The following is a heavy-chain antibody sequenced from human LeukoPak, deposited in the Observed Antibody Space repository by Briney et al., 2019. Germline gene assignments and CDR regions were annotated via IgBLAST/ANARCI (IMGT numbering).Heavy chain of an antibody. Sequence: SETLSLTCTVSGGSNSSYYWSWIRQPPGKGLEWIGYIYYSGSTNYNPSLKSRVTISVDTSKNQFSLKLSSVTAADTAVYYCARCSGGSCDAFDIWGQGTMVTVSS. V-gene: IGHV4-59*01. CDR3: ARCSGGSCDAFDI. J-gene: IGHJ3*02. CDR1: GGSNSSYY. CDR2: IYYSGST. D-gene: IGHD2-15*01.